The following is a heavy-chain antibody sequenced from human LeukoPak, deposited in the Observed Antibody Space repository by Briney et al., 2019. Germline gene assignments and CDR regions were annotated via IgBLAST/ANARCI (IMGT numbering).Heavy chain of an antibody. V-gene: IGHV3-23*01. CDR1: GFTFSSQA. CDR2: ISGSGGST. D-gene: IGHD1-26*01. J-gene: IGHJ6*02. CDR3: AKDLVGATYYYYGMDV. Sequence: GGSLRLSCTASGFTFSSQAMSWVRQAPGKGLEWVSAISGSGGSTYYADSVKGRFTISRDNSKNTLYLQMNSLRAEDTAVYYCAKDLVGATYYYYGMDVWGQGTTVTVSS.